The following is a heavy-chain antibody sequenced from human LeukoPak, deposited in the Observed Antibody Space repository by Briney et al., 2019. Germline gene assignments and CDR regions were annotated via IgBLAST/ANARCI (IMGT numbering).Heavy chain of an antibody. Sequence: PQTLSLTCTVSGGSISSGDYYWSWIRQPPGKGLEWIGYIYYSGSTYYNPSLKSRVTISVDTSKNQFSLRLSSVTAADTAVYYCARGDIVVVPAARIWFDPWGQGTLVTVSS. CDR2: IYYSGST. D-gene: IGHD2-2*01. J-gene: IGHJ5*02. CDR3: ARGDIVVVPAARIWFDP. V-gene: IGHV4-30-4*01. CDR1: GGSISSGDYY.